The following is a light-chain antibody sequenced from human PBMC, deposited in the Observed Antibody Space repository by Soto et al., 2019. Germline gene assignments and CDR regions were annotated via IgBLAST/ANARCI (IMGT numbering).Light chain of an antibody. CDR1: QSVDNY. Sequence: EIVLTQSPDTLSLSPGERATLACRASQSVDNYLAWYQQRPGQAPRLLIYDASNRASGIPARFSGSGSGTDFTLTISSLEPEDFAVYYCQQRYAWPPLTFGGGTKVEIK. CDR2: DAS. J-gene: IGKJ4*01. CDR3: QQRYAWPPLT. V-gene: IGKV3-11*01.